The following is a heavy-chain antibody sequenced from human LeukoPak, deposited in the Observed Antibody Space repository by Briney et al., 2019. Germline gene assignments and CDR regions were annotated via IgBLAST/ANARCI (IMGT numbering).Heavy chain of an antibody. CDR2: IGVTGDT. CDR3: TKEFCGSRAACAGGSYYDF. V-gene: IGHV3-13*04. J-gene: IGHJ2*01. Sequence: GGPRRISCAASGITLSKDDFNRVRQAPGRSMKKVAAIGVTGDTYYADSVKGRFTISREDAANSLYLQMRSLGAGDTALYYCTKEFCGSRAACAGGSYYDFWGRGALVTVSS. D-gene: IGHD2-15*01. CDR1: GITLSKDD.